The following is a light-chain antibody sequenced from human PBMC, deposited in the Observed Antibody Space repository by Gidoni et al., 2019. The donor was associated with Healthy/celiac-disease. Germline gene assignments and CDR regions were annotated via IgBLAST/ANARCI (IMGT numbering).Light chain of an antibody. Sequence: EIVLTQYPGTLSLSPGERATLSCRASQSVSSSYLAWYQQKPGQAPRLLIYGASSRATGIPDRFSGSGSGTDFTLTISRLEPEDFAVYYCQQYGSSPECSFGQGTKLEIK. CDR3: QQYGSSPECS. CDR2: GAS. CDR1: QSVSSSY. V-gene: IGKV3-20*01. J-gene: IGKJ2*04.